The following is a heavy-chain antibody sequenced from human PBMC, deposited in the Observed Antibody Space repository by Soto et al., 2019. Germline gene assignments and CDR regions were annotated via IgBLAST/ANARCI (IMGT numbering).Heavy chain of an antibody. D-gene: IGHD1-7*01. CDR3: ARQQNWNYVNWFDP. CDR2: IYYSGST. CDR1: GGSIISSSYY. V-gene: IGHV4-39*01. J-gene: IGHJ5*02. Sequence: PSETLSLTCTVSGGSIISSSYYWGWIRQPPGKGLEWIGSIYYSGSTYYNPSLKSRVTISVDTSKNQFSLKLSSVTAADTAVYYCARQQNWNYVNWFDPWGQGTLVTVSS.